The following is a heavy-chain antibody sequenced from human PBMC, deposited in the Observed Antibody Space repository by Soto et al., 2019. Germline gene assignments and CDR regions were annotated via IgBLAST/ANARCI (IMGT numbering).Heavy chain of an antibody. J-gene: IGHJ6*02. V-gene: IGHV3-9*01. D-gene: IGHD3-3*01. CDR3: AKAGVEPRRYYGMDV. CDR2: ISWNSGSI. CDR1: GFTFDDYA. Sequence: GGSLRLSCAASGFTFDDYAMHWVRQAPGKGLEWVSGISWNSGSIGYADSVKGRFTISRDNAKNSLYLQMNSLRAEDTALYYCAKAGVEPRRYYGMDVWGQGTTVTV.